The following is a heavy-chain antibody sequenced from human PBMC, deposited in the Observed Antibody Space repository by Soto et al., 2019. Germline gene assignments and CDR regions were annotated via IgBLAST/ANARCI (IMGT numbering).Heavy chain of an antibody. CDR1: GGSISSSSYY. CDR2: IYYSGST. CDR3: ARTVVPAANYYYYYYMYV. J-gene: IGHJ6*03. D-gene: IGHD2-2*01. Sequence: QLQLQESGPGLVKPSETLSLTCTVSGGSISSSSYYWGWIRQPPGKGLEWIGSIYYSGSTYYNPSLKSRVTISVDTSKNQFSLKLSSVTAADTAVYYCARTVVPAANYYYYYYMYVWGKGTTVTVSS. V-gene: IGHV4-39*01.